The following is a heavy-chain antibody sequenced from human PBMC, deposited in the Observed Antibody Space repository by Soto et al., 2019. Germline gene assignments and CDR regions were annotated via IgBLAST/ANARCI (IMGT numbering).Heavy chain of an antibody. CDR1: GYSLSRDFF. D-gene: IGHD5-12*01. J-gene: IGHJ4*02. V-gene: IGHV4-38-2*01. CDR3: ARGRYSGYDRYYFDY. CDR2: IYHSGST. Sequence: SETLSLTCDVSGYSLSRDFFWGWIRQPPGKGLEWIGSIYHSGSTYYNSSLGSRLTILVDTSNNRFSLHLSSVAAADTAVYYCARGRYSGYDRYYFDYWGQGTLVTVSS.